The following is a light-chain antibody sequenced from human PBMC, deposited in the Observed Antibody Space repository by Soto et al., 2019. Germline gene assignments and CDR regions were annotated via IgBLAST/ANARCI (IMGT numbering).Light chain of an antibody. CDR2: DAS. J-gene: IGKJ1*01. CDR3: QQYSSSPRT. Sequence: EIVLTQSPATLSLSPGERATLSCRASQSVSSYLLWYQQKPGQAPRLLIYDASNRATGIPARFSGSGSGTAFTLTISRLEPEDFAVFYCQQYSSSPRTFGQGTKVDIK. V-gene: IGKV3-11*01. CDR1: QSVSSY.